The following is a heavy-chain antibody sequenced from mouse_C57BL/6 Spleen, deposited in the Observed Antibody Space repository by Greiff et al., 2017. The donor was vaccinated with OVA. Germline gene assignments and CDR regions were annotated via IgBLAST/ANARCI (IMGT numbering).Heavy chain of an antibody. CDR2: ISSGGSYT. D-gene: IGHD4-1*01. J-gene: IGHJ1*03. CDR1: GFTFSSYG. CDR3: ARPLGDWDFDV. Sequence: EVKLVESGGDLVKPGGSLKLSCAASGFTFSSYGMSWVRQTPDKRLEWVATISSGGSYTYYPDSVKGRFTISRDNAKNTLYLQMSSLKSEDTAMYYCARPLGDWDFDVWGTGTTVTVSS. V-gene: IGHV5-6*02.